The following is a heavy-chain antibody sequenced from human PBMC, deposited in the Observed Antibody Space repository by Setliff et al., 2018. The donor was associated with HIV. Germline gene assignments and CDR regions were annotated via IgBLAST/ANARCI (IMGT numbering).Heavy chain of an antibody. J-gene: IGHJ4*02. CDR3: ARHVLDYNFWSGYSTQNCFDY. CDR2: IFYSGST. D-gene: IGHD3-3*01. V-gene: IGHV4-59*08. CDR1: GGSITSYY. Sequence: SETLSLTCTVSGGSITSYYWSWIRQPPGKGLEWIGYIFYSGSTYYSPSLKGRLTISVDTSKNQFSLNLSSVTAADTAVYYCARHVLDYNFWSGYSTQNCFDYWGQGTLVTVSS.